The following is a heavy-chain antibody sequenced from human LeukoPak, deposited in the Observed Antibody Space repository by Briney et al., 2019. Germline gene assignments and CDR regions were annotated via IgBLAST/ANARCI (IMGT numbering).Heavy chain of an antibody. CDR3: ARGTGIQAPFGY. D-gene: IGHD5-18*01. CDR1: GGSFSGYY. J-gene: IGHJ4*02. Sequence: SETLSLTCAAYGGSFSGYYWSWIRQPPGKGLEWIGEINHSGSTNYNPSLKSRVTISVDTSKNQFSLKLSSVTAADTAVYYCARGTGIQAPFGYWGQGTLVTVSS. CDR2: INHSGST. V-gene: IGHV4-34*01.